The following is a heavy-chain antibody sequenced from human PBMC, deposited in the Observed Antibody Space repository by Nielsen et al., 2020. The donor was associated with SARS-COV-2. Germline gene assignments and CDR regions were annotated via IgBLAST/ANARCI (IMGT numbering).Heavy chain of an antibody. D-gene: IGHD4-17*01. Sequence: ASVKVSCKASGYTFTDYYIHWVRQAPGQGLEWMGRINPYSGGTNYAQKFQGTVTMTRDASISTAYLQWSSLKASDTAMYYCARPASYGDYVDGMDVWSQGTTVTVSS. V-gene: IGHV1/OR15-1*04. CDR3: ARPASYGDYVDGMDV. J-gene: IGHJ6*02. CDR2: INPYSGGT. CDR1: GYTFTDYY.